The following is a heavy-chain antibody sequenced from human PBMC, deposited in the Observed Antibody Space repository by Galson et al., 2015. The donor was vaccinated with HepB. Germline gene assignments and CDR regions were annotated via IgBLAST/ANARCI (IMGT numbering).Heavy chain of an antibody. Sequence: ETLSLTCTVSGGSISSYYWSWIRQPPGKGLEWIGYIYYSGSTNYNPSLKSRVTISVDTSKNQFSLKLSSVTAADTAVYYCAREMYYDFWSGPFDPWGQGTLVTVSS. J-gene: IGHJ5*02. V-gene: IGHV4-59*01. D-gene: IGHD3-3*01. CDR3: AREMYYDFWSGPFDP. CDR2: IYYSGST. CDR1: GGSISSYY.